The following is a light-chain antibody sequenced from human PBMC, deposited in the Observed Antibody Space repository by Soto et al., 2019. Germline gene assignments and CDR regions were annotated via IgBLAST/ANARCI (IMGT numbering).Light chain of an antibody. Sequence: EIVLTQPPGTLSLSPGERATLSCRASQSVSSSYLAWYQQKPGQAPRLLIYGASTRATGIPARFSGSGSGTEFTLTISNLQSEDFAVYFCQQYHNWPPITFGQGTRLE. CDR1: QSVSSSY. CDR3: QQYHNWPPIT. J-gene: IGKJ5*01. CDR2: GAS. V-gene: IGKV3-20*01.